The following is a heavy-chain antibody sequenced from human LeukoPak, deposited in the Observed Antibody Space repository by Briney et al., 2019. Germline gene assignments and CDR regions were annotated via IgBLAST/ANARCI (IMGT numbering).Heavy chain of an antibody. CDR2: INPRGGTT. D-gene: IGHD3-22*01. CDR1: GYTFTSYF. J-gene: IGHJ3*02. V-gene: IGHV1-46*01. Sequence: ASVKVSCKASGYTFTSYFMYWVRQAPGQGLEWMGLINPRGGTTRYAQKFQGRVTMTRDTSTSTGYMELSSLRSEDTAVYYCARGQYYYDSSGYHDAFDIWGQGTMVTVSS. CDR3: ARGQYYYDSSGYHDAFDI.